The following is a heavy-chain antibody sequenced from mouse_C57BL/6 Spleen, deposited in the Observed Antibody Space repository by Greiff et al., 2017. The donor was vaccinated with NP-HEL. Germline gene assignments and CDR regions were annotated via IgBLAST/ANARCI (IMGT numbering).Heavy chain of an antibody. CDR2: IHPNSGST. D-gene: IGHD1-1*01. CDR1: GYTFTSYW. J-gene: IGHJ1*03. CDR3: ARSPLITTVVAPRWYFDV. Sequence: QVQLQQPGAELVKPGASVKLSCKASGYTFTSYWMHWVKQRPGQGLEWIGMIHPNSGSTNYNEKFKSKATLTVDKSSSTAYMQLSSLTSEDSAVYYCARSPLITTVVAPRWYFDVWGTGTTVTVSS. V-gene: IGHV1-64*01.